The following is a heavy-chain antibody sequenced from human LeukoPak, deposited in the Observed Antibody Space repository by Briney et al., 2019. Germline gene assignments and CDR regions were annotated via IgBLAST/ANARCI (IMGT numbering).Heavy chain of an antibody. V-gene: IGHV4-34*01. D-gene: IGHD3-9*01. Sequence: SETLSLTCAVYGGSFSGYYWSWIRQPPGKGLEWMGEINHSGSTNYNPSLKSRVTISVDTSRNQFSLRLSSVTAADTAVYYCARQDYTYYDILTGPFDPWGQGTLVTVSS. J-gene: IGHJ5*02. CDR3: ARQDYTYYDILTGPFDP. CDR2: INHSGST. CDR1: GGSFSGYY.